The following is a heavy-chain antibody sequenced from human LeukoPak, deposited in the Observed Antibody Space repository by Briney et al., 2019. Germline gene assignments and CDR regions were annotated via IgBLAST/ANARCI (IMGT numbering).Heavy chain of an antibody. V-gene: IGHV1-2*06. CDR3: ARDNYDKRFDY. J-gene: IGHJ4*02. D-gene: IGHD3-22*01. Sequence: ASVNVSCKTSGYTFTSLYIHWVRQAPGQGLEWMGRIDPNRGDRKFAQRFQDRVTFTTDASISTAYMELSSLGSDDTAVYYCARDNYDKRFDYWGQGTLVTVSP. CDR2: IDPNRGDR. CDR1: GYTFTSLY.